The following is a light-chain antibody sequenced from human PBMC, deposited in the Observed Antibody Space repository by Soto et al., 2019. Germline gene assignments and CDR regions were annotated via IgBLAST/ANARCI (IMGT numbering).Light chain of an antibody. V-gene: IGKV1D-12*01. J-gene: IGKJ5*01. Sequence: DIQMTQSPSSVSASVGDRVTISCQASQGISRSLAWYQQKPGKAPKLLIYAASSLQSGVPSRFSGSGFGTDFTLTISSLHPEDSAIYYCQQADTFPITFGQGTRLEI. CDR2: AAS. CDR3: QQADTFPIT. CDR1: QGISRS.